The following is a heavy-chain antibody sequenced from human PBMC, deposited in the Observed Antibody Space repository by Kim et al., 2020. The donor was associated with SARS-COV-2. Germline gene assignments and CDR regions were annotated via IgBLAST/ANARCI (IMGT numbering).Heavy chain of an antibody. V-gene: IGHV2-5*02. D-gene: IGHD3-10*01. CDR2: IYWDDDK. CDR1: GFSLSTSGVG. Sequence: SGPTLVRPTQTLTLTCTFSGFSLSTSGVGVGWIRQPPGKALEWLALIYWDDDKRYRPSLKTRLTITKETSKNQVVLTMTNLDPVDTGTDYCAPIYYYGSGSYRPFDYWGQGTLVTVSS. J-gene: IGHJ4*02. CDR3: APIYYYGSGSYRPFDY.